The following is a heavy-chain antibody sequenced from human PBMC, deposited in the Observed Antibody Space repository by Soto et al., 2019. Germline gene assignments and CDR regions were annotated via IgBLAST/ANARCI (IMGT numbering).Heavy chain of an antibody. J-gene: IGHJ4*02. CDR2: IYWDDDK. CDR3: AHRELWFGEFSFDY. V-gene: IGHV2-5*02. D-gene: IGHD3-10*01. Sequence: QITLKESGPTLVKPTQTLTLTCTFSGFSLSTSGVGVGWIRQPPGKALEWLALIYWDDDKRYSPSLKSRLTTXKXTXXNQVVLTMTNMNPVDTATYYCAHRELWFGEFSFDYWGQGTLVTVSS. CDR1: GFSLSTSGVG.